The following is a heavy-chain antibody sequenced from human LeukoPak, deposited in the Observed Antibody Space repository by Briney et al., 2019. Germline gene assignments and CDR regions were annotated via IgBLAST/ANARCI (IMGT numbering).Heavy chain of an antibody. CDR3: AREGIAVAGIDAFDI. J-gene: IGHJ3*02. Sequence: SETLSLTCTVSDYSITSSYYWGWIRQPPGKGLEWIGSIYYSGSTYYNPSLKSRVTISVDTSKNQFSLKLSSVTAADTAVYYCAREGIAVAGIDAFDIWGQGTMVTVSS. CDR2: IYYSGST. CDR1: DYSITSSYY. V-gene: IGHV4-38-2*02. D-gene: IGHD6-19*01.